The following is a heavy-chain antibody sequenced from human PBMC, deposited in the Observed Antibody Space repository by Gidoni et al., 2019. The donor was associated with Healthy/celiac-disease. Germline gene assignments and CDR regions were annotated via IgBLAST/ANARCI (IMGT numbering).Heavy chain of an antibody. J-gene: IGHJ6*02. CDR1: GFTFSSYA. Sequence: EVQLVESGGVLVQPGGSLTLSCAASGFTFSSYAMHWVRQATGKGLEWVSAIGTAGDTDYPGSVKGRFTISRENAKNSLYLQMNSLRAGDTAVYYCARDLVGGVLDVWGQGTTVTVSS. CDR3: ARDLVGGVLDV. D-gene: IGHD2-15*01. CDR2: IGTAGDT. V-gene: IGHV3-13*04.